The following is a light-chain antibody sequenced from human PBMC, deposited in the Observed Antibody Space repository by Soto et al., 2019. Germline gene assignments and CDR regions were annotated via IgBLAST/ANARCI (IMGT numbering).Light chain of an antibody. CDR3: AAWDDSLL. V-gene: IGLV1-47*01. Sequence: QSVLTQPPSVSGTPGQRGTISCSGSSSNIGSDYVYWYQQLPGTAPKLLIYKNNQRPSGVPDRFSGSKSGTSASLAISGLRSEDEADYYCAAWDDSLLFGGGTKLTVL. CDR1: SSNIGSDY. CDR2: KNN. J-gene: IGLJ2*01.